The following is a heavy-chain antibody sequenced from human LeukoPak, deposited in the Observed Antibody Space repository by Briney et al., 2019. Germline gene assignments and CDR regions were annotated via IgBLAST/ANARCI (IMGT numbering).Heavy chain of an antibody. Sequence: ASMKVSCKTSGYTFTTYGITWVRQAPGQGLEWMGWISGYNGNTNYAEKFQGRVTVTTDTSTRTAYMELRNLRSDDTAFYYCARDDLDCSGGTCYPDNYWGQGTLVAVSA. CDR1: GYTFTTYG. V-gene: IGHV1-18*01. CDR2: ISGYNGNT. D-gene: IGHD2-15*01. J-gene: IGHJ4*02. CDR3: ARDDLDCSGGTCYPDNY.